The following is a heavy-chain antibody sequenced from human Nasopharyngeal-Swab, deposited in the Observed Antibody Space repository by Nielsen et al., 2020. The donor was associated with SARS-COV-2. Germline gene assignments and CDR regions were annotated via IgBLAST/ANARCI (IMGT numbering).Heavy chain of an antibody. CDR2: IYTSGST. V-gene: IGHV4-61*02. CDR1: GGSISSGSYY. Sequence: SETLSLTCTVSGGSISSGSYYWSWIRQPAGKGLEWIGRIYTSGSTNYNPSLKSRVTISVDTSKNQFSLKLSSVTAADTAVYYCARPGYCTNGVCYFNGMDVWGQGTTVTVSS. J-gene: IGHJ6*02. CDR3: ARPGYCTNGVCYFNGMDV. D-gene: IGHD2-8*01.